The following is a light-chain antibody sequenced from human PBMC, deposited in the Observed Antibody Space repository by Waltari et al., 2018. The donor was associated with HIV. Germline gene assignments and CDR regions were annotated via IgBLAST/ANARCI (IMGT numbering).Light chain of an antibody. CDR1: ALPKQY. J-gene: IGLJ2*01. CDR2: KDT. V-gene: IGLV3-25*03. CDR3: QSADATGSSVL. Sequence: SDELTQPPSVSVSPGQTATITCSGDALPKQYTHWYQQQSGQAPVLLIHKDTERPSGIPERFSGSSSGTIVTLTISGVQAEDEADYYCQSADATGSSVLFGGGTKLTVL.